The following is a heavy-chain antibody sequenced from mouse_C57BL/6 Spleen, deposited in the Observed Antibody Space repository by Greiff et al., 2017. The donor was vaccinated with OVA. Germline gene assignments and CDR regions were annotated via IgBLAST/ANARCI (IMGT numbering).Heavy chain of an antibody. J-gene: IGHJ2*01. D-gene: IGHD4-1*01. CDR1: GYSFTDYN. CDR2: ITPTYGTP. CDR3: ARNWDVPFDD. V-gene: IGHV1-39*01. Sequence: VQLQQSGPELVKPGASVKISCKASGYSFTDYNMNWVKPSNGKSLEWIGVITPTYGTPSYTQKFKGKATLTVDQSSSTAYMPRNSLTSEDSAVYYCARNWDVPFDDWGQGTTLTVSS.